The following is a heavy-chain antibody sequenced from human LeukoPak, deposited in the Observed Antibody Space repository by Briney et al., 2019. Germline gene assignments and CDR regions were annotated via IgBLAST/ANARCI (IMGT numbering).Heavy chain of an antibody. CDR1: GFTFSSYS. V-gene: IGHV3-21*01. CDR3: ARDDPHDLLPLDS. Sequence: GGSLRLSCAASGFTFSSYSMNWVRQAPGKGLEWVSSISSSSSYIYYADSVKGRFTISRDNAKNSLYLQMNSLRAEDTAVYYCARDDPHDLLPLDSWGQGTLVTASS. CDR2: ISSSSSYI. D-gene: IGHD3-22*01. J-gene: IGHJ4*02.